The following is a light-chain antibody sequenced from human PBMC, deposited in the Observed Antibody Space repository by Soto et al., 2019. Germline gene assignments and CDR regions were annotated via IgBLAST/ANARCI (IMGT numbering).Light chain of an antibody. V-gene: IGKV3-20*01. CDR1: QVIGSRY. J-gene: IGKJ2*01. CDR2: GAS. Sequence: EIVMTQSPGTLSLSPGERATISCRASQVIGSRYLAWYHQKSGQAPRLLIYGASSRATGIPDRFSGSGCGTDFTLTISRLEHEDFGVYYCQQFGSSIPHTFGQGTKLEIK. CDR3: QQFGSSIPHT.